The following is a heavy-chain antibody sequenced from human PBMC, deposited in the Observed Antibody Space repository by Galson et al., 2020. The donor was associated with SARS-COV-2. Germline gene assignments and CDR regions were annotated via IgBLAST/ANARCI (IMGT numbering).Heavy chain of an antibody. J-gene: IGHJ6*02. CDR2: ISSSSSYI. Sequence: GGSLRLSCAASGFTFSSYSMNWVRQAPGKGLEWVSSISSSSSYIYYADSVKGRFTISRDNAKNSLYLQMNSLRAEDTAVYYCARFSPYYYYYGMDVWGQGTTDTVSS. CDR1: GFTFSSYS. V-gene: IGHV3-21*01. CDR3: ARFSPYYYYYGMDV.